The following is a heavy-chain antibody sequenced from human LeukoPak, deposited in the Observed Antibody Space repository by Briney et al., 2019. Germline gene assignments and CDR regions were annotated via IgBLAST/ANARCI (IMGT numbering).Heavy chain of an antibody. CDR1: GFTFSNAW. CDR2: IKSKTDGGTT. D-gene: IGHD3-9*01. Sequence: GGSLRLSCAASGFTFSNAWMSWVRQAPGKGLEWVGRIKSKTDGGTTDYAAPVKGRFTISRDDSKNTLYLQMNSLKTEDAAVYYCTTYDILSGFDAFDIWGQGTMVTVSS. J-gene: IGHJ3*02. V-gene: IGHV3-15*01. CDR3: TTYDILSGFDAFDI.